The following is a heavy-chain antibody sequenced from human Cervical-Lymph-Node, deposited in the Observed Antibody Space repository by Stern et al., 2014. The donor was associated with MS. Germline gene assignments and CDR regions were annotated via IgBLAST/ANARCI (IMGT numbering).Heavy chain of an antibody. CDR2: VYYSGIT. J-gene: IGHJ2*01. V-gene: IGHV4-39*02. D-gene: IGHD4-11*01. Sequence: QLQLQESGPGLVKPSETLSLTCSVSGGSITNRDYWGWIRQSPGKGLEWIGSVYYSGITYYRPSLKSRATISIDTSTNHFSLKLTCWTATDTAVYFCARGVTAVTNYVPNWCFDLWGRGTLVTISS. CDR3: ARGVTAVTNYVPNWCFDL. CDR1: GGSITNRDY.